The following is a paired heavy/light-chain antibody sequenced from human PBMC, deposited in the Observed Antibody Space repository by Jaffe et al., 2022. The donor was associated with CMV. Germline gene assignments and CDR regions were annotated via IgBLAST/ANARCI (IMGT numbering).Light chain of an antibody. J-gene: IGKJ1*01. Sequence: EIVLTQSPATLSLSPGERATLSCRASQSVSSYLAWYQQKPGQAPRLLIYDASNRATGIPARFSGSGSGTDFTLTISSLEPEDFAVYYCQQRSNSGTFGQGTKVEIK. CDR2: DAS. V-gene: IGKV3-11*01. CDR3: QQRSNSGT. CDR1: QSVSSY.
Heavy chain of an antibody. CDR3: ARDRGAADVRGGNWFDP. V-gene: IGHV3-21*01. CDR2: ISSSSSYI. Sequence: EVQLVESGGGLVKPGGSLRLSCAASGFTFSSYSMNWVRQAPGKGLEWVSSISSSSSYIYYADSVKGRFTISRDNAKNSLYLQMNSLRAEDTAVYYCARDRGAADVRGGNWFDPWGQGTLVTVSS. CDR1: GFTFSSYS. D-gene: IGHD3-16*01. J-gene: IGHJ5*02.